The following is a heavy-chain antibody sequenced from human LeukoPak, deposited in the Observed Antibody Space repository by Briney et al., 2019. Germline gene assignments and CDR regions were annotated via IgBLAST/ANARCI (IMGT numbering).Heavy chain of an antibody. CDR1: GFTFSSYG. V-gene: IGHV3-33*01. CDR3: ARDSGAGLVIYSYFDY. J-gene: IGHJ4*02. D-gene: IGHD3/OR15-3a*01. Sequence: GGSLRLSCAASGFTFSSYGMHWVRQAPGKGLEWVAVIWYDGSNKYYADSVKGRFTISRDNSKNTLYLQMNSLRAEDTAVYYCARDSGAGLVIYSYFDYWGQGTLVTVSS. CDR2: IWYDGSNK.